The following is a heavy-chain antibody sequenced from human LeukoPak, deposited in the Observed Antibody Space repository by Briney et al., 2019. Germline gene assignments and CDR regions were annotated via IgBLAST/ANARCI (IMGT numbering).Heavy chain of an antibody. CDR3: ATVLRQWLVPRLFDY. CDR1: GYTFTGYY. V-gene: IGHV1-2*02. J-gene: IGHJ4*02. Sequence: ASVKVSCKASGYTFTGYYMHWVRQAPGQGLEWMGWINPNSGGTNYAQKFQGRVTMTRDTSISTAYMELSSLRSEDTAVYYCATVLRQWLVPRLFDYWGQGTLVTVSS. D-gene: IGHD6-19*01. CDR2: INPNSGGT.